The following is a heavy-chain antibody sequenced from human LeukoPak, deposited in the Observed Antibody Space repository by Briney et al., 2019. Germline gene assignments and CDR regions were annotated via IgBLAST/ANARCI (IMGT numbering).Heavy chain of an antibody. Sequence: PSETLSLTCTVSGYSISSGYYWGWIRQPPGKGLEWIGSIYYSGSTYYNPSLKSRVTISVDTSKNQFSLKLSSVTAADTAVYYCARDRYYDSSGYYLNYYYYYYMDVWGKGTTVTVSS. J-gene: IGHJ6*03. D-gene: IGHD3-22*01. CDR3: ARDRYYDSSGYYLNYYYYYYMDV. V-gene: IGHV4-38-2*02. CDR2: IYYSGST. CDR1: GYSISSGYY.